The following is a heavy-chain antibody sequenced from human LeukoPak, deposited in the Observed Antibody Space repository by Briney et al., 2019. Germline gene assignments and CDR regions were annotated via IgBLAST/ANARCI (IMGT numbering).Heavy chain of an antibody. CDR3: ARGLAAAGSFDNWFAP. CDR2: IYYSGST. D-gene: IGHD6-13*01. Sequence: SETLSLTCTVSGGSISSSSYYWGWIRQPPGKGLEWIGSIYYSGSTNYNPSLKSRVTMSVDTSKNQFSLKLSSVTAADTAMYYCARGLAAAGSFDNWFAPWGQGTLVTVSS. V-gene: IGHV4-39*07. CDR1: GGSISSSSYY. J-gene: IGHJ5*02.